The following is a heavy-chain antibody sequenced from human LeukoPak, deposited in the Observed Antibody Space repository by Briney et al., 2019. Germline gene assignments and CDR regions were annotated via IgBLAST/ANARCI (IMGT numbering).Heavy chain of an antibody. CDR2: INHSGST. CDR1: GGSFSGYY. D-gene: IGHD6-6*01. CDR3: AREYSSPSTVFDI. J-gene: IGHJ3*02. V-gene: IGHV4-34*01. Sequence: SETLSLTCAVYGGSFSGYYWSWIRQSPGKGLEWIGEINHSGSTNYNPSFKSRVTISIDTSKNQFSLKLSSVTAADTAVYYCAREYSSPSTVFDIWGQGTMVTVSS.